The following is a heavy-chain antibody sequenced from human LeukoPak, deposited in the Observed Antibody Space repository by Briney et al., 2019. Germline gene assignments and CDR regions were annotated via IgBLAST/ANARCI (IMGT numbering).Heavy chain of an antibody. CDR1: GYTFTGYY. Sequence: ASVKVSCKASGYTFTGYYMHWVRQAPGQGLEWMGIINPSGGSTSYAQKFQGRVTMTRDMSTSSVYMELSSLRSEDPAVYYCARERYSSSWYFDYWGQGTLVTVSS. J-gene: IGHJ4*02. D-gene: IGHD6-13*01. CDR3: ARERYSSSWYFDY. CDR2: INPSGGST. V-gene: IGHV1-46*01.